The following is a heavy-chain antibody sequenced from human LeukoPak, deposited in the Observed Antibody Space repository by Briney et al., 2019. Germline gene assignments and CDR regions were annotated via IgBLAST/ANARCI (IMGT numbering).Heavy chain of an antibody. J-gene: IGHJ4*02. CDR3: ARDGGWLQRFYDY. D-gene: IGHD5-24*01. CDR2: IKQDGSEK. V-gene: IGHV3-7*04. CDR1: GFTFSNAW. Sequence: PGGSLRLSCAASGFTFSNAWMSWVRQAPGKGLEWVANIKQDGSEKYYVDSVKGRFTISRDNAKNSLYLQMNSLRAEDTAVYYCARDGGWLQRFYDYWGQGTLVTVSS.